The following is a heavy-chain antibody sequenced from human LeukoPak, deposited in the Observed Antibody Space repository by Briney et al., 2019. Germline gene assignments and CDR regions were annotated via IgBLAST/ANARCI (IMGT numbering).Heavy chain of an antibody. CDR2: IIPIFGTA. J-gene: IGHJ6*03. D-gene: IGHD3-3*01. Sequence: SSVKVSRKASGGTFSSYAISWVRQAPGQGLEWMGGIIPIFGTANYAQKFQGRVTITADESTSTAYMELSSLRSEDTAVYYCARGSYDFWSGYPARYYYYYMDVWGKGTTVTVSS. CDR3: ARGSYDFWSGYPARYYYYYMDV. CDR1: GGTFSSYA. V-gene: IGHV1-69*01.